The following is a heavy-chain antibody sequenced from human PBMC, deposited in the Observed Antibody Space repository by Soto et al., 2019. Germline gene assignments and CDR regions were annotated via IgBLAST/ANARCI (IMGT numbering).Heavy chain of an antibody. CDR3: ARGNLDPSYNWFDP. CDR2: IYHSGST. Sequence: SETLSLTCAVSGGSISSSNWWSWVRQPPGKGLEWIGEIYHSGSTNYNPSLKSRVTISVDKSKNQFSLKLSSVTAADTAVYYCARGNLDPSYNWFDPWGQGILVTVSS. V-gene: IGHV4-4*02. CDR1: GGSISSSNW. J-gene: IGHJ5*02. D-gene: IGHD1-1*01.